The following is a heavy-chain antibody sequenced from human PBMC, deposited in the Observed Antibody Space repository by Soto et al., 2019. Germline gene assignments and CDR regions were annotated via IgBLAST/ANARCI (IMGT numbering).Heavy chain of an antibody. CDR3: AKDLSTDSSEKYYYYGMDV. CDR1: GYTFTSYY. V-gene: IGHV1-46*01. CDR2: INPSGGST. J-gene: IGHJ6*02. D-gene: IGHD6-19*01. Sequence: ASVKVSCKASGYTFTSYYRHWVRQAPGQGLEWMGIINPSGGSTSYAQKFQGRVTMTRDTSTSTVYMELSSLRSEDTAVYYCAKDLSTDSSEKYYYYGMDVWGQGTTLTVSS.